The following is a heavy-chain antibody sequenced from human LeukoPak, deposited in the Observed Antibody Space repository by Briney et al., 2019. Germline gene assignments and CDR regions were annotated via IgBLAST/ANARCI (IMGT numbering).Heavy chain of an antibody. CDR2: IRYDGSHK. Sequence: GGSLRLSCAAFGFTFSSYGMHWVRQAPGKGLEWVAFIRYDGSHKYYADSVKGRFTISRDNSKNTLYLQMNSLRSEDTAVYFCAKEWEPQSYYYYYMDVWGKGTTVTVSS. CDR3: AKEWEPQSYYYYYMDV. J-gene: IGHJ6*03. CDR1: GFTFSSYG. V-gene: IGHV3-30*02. D-gene: IGHD1-14*01.